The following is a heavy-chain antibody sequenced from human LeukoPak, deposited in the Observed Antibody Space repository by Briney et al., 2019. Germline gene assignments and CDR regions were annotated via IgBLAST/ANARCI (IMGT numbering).Heavy chain of an antibody. CDR2: IYYSGSS. V-gene: IGHV4-31*03. Sequence: SRTLSLTCTVSGGSISSGVSYWSWIRQHPGKGLEWIAYIYYSGSSSYNPSLKSRVTISVDTSKNQFSLKLSSVTAADTAVYYCARDYRFDSGYDLLDAFDVWGQGTMVTVSS. CDR3: ARDYRFDSGYDLLDAFDV. D-gene: IGHD5-12*01. CDR1: GGSISSGVSY. J-gene: IGHJ3*01.